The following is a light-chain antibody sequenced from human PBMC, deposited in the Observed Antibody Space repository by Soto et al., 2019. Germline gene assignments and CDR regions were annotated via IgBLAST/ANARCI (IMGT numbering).Light chain of an antibody. Sequence: EIVLTQSPGTLSLSPGERATLSCRASQSVSSSYLAWYQQKPGQAPRLRIYGASSRATGIPDRFSGSGSGTDFTLTISRLEPEDFAVYYCQQYGSSPYTFGRGTKLEI. V-gene: IGKV3-20*01. CDR2: GAS. CDR1: QSVSSSY. J-gene: IGKJ2*01. CDR3: QQYGSSPYT.